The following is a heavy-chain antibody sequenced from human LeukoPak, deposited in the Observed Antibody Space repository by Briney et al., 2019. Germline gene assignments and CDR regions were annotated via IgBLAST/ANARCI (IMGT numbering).Heavy chain of an antibody. CDR1: GFTFSTYA. D-gene: IGHD3-22*01. Sequence: GGSLRLSCAASGFTFSTYAMNWVRLAPGKGLEWVSTISVSGGNTYYADSVKGRFTISRDNSKNTLYLQMNSLRAEDTALYYCAKGSGYADYWGQGTLVTVSS. CDR2: ISVSGGNT. J-gene: IGHJ4*02. CDR3: AKGSGYADY. V-gene: IGHV3-23*01.